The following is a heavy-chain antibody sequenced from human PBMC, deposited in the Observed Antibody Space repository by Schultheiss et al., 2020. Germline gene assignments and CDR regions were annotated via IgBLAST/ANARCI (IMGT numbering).Heavy chain of an antibody. Sequence: SQTLSLTCTVSGGSISSSSYYWSWIRQPPGKGLEWIGYIYYSGSTNYNPSLKSRVTISVDTSKNQFSLKLSSVTAADTAVYYCARDDYGDYVCDYWGQGTLVTVSS. J-gene: IGHJ4*02. V-gene: IGHV4-61*01. CDR1: GGSISSSSYY. CDR2: IYYSGST. CDR3: ARDDYGDYVCDY. D-gene: IGHD4-17*01.